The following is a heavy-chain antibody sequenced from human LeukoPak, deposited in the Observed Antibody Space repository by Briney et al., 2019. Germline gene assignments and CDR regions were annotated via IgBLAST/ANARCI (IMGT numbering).Heavy chain of an antibody. D-gene: IGHD3-16*01. Sequence: PSETLSLTCTVSGGSISNVNYHWGWIRQPPGKGLEWIGSIFYSGSTFYKPSLKSRVTISIDTSKNQFSLKLSSVTAADTAVYYCAREETSTVWDWGQGTLVTVSS. V-gene: IGHV4-39*07. J-gene: IGHJ4*02. CDR1: GGSISNVNYH. CDR3: AREETSTVWD. CDR2: IFYSGST.